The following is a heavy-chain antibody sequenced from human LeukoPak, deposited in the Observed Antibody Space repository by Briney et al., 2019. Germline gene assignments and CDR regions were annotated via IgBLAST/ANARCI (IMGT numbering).Heavy chain of an antibody. CDR3: SREGSYIYGYNYHYYYMDV. CDR1: GGSISSSSYY. D-gene: IGHD5-18*01. J-gene: IGHJ6*03. V-gene: IGHV4-39*07. Sequence: SETLSLTCTVSGGSISSSSYYWGWIRQTPGKGLEWIGSIYYSGSTYYNPSLKSRVTISVDTSKNQLSLKVTSVTAADTAVYYCSREGSYIYGYNYHYYYMDVWGKGTTVTVSS. CDR2: IYYSGST.